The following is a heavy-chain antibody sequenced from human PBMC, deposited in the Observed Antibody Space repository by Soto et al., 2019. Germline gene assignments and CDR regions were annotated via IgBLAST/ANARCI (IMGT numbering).Heavy chain of an antibody. V-gene: IGHV3-21*01. D-gene: IGHD3-10*01. CDR2: ISRSSTYI. Sequence: PRGSLVVACASSVFTFTNYGMSWIRQAPGKGLDWVSSISRSSTYIYYADSVKGRFTISIDNAENSLYLQMNSLRDEDTAVYYCARAWFGEFHYYYAMDVWGQGTPVTVSS. CDR3: ARAWFGEFHYYYAMDV. CDR1: VFTFTNYG. J-gene: IGHJ6*02.